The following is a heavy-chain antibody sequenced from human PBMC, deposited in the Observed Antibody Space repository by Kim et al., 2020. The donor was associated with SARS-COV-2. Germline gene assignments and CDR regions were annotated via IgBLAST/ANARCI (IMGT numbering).Heavy chain of an antibody. Sequence: ASVMVSCKASGYTFTSYAMNWVRQAPGQGLEWMGWINTNTGNPTYPQGFTGRFVFSLDTSVSTAYLQISSLKAEDTAVYYCAIPPYGSSWYQTGGDAFDIWGQGTMVTVSS. CDR1: GYTFTSYA. CDR3: AIPPYGSSWYQTGGDAFDI. V-gene: IGHV7-4-1*02. CDR2: INTNTGNP. D-gene: IGHD6-13*01. J-gene: IGHJ3*02.